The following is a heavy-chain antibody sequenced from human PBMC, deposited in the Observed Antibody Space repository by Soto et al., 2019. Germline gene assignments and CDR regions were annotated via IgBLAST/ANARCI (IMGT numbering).Heavy chain of an antibody. CDR1: GGTFSSYA. CDR3: ARDTHHYYDSSGYHFDY. V-gene: IGHV1-69*12. Sequence: QVQLVQSGAEVKKPGSSVKVSCKASGGTFSSYAISWVRQAPGQGLEWMGGIIPIFGTANYAQKFQGRVTITADEATSTAYMELSSLRSEDMAVYYCARDTHHYYDSSGYHFDYWGQGTLVTVSS. D-gene: IGHD3-22*01. J-gene: IGHJ4*02. CDR2: IIPIFGTA.